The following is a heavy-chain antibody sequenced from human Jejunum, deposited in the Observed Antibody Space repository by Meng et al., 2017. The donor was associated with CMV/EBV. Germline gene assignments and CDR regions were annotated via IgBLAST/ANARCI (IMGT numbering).Heavy chain of an antibody. V-gene: IGHV2-5*02. CDR1: SLSTSQVG. J-gene: IGHJ3*02. CDR3: AHRRRLNGHWDGGALDI. CDR2: IYWDDDK. D-gene: IGHD2-8*01. Sequence: SLSTSQVGVGWVRQPPGKALEWLAVIYWDDDKRYNPSLRTRLTITKDTSKNQVVLTMTTMDHVDTDTYYCAHRRRLNGHWDGGALDIWGQGTVVTVSS.